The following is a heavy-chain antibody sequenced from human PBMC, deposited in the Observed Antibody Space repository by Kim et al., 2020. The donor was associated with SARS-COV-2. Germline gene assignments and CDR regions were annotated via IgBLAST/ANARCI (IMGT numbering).Heavy chain of an antibody. CDR3: APTLDYGDFYFDY. V-gene: IGHV3-23*01. CDR2: ISGSGGST. Sequence: GGSLRLSCAASGFTFSSYAMSWVRQAPGKGLEWVSAISGSGGSTYYADSVKGRFTISRDNSKNTLYLQMNSLRAEDTAVYYCAPTLDYGDFYFDYWGQGTLVTVSS. D-gene: IGHD4-17*01. J-gene: IGHJ4*02. CDR1: GFTFSSYA.